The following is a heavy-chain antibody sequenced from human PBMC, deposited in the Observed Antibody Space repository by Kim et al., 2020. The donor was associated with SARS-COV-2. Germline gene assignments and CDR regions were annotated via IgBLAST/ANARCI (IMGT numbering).Heavy chain of an antibody. CDR3: ATNLAAAGVV. D-gene: IGHD6-25*01. CDR2: T. V-gene: IGHV3-66*01. J-gene: IGHJ4*02. Sequence: TYYVYSVKGRYIISRDNSKNTLYLQMSSLRVEDTAVYYCATNLAAAGVVWGQGTLVTVSS.